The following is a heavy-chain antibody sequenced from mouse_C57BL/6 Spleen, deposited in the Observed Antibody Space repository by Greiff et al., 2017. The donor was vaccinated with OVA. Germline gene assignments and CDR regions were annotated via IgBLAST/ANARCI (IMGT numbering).Heavy chain of an antibody. J-gene: IGHJ2*01. CDR2: IDPSDSET. CDR3: ARERDDYGYFDY. CDR1: GYTFTRYW. Sequence: VQLQQPGAELVRPGSSVKLSCKASGYTFTRYWMHWVKQRPIQGLEWIGNIDPSDSETHYNQKFKDKATLTVDKSSSTAYMQLSSLTSEDSAVYYCARERDDYGYFDYWGQGTTLTVSS. V-gene: IGHV1-52*01. D-gene: IGHD2-4*01.